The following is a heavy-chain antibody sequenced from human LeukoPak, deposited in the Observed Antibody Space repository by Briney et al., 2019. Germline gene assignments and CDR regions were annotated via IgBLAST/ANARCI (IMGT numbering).Heavy chain of an antibody. CDR1: GFTFSSYA. CDR2: LSGGGGST. D-gene: IGHD1-26*01. V-gene: IGHV3-23*01. Sequence: GGSLRLSCAASGFTFSSYAMSWVRQAPGKGLEWVSALSGGGGSTFYTDSVKGRFTISRDNSKNTLYLQMSSLRAEDKAVYFCAKSSSGVGVNEYFALWGRRTLVTVSS. CDR3: AKSSSGVGVNEYFAL. J-gene: IGHJ2*01.